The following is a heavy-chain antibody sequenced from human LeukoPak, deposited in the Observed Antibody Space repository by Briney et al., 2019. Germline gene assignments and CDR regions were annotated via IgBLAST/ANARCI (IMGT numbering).Heavy chain of an antibody. J-gene: IGHJ4*02. Sequence: SETLSLTCNVSGDSISSYYWSWIRQPPGKELEWLGYIYYSGSTNYNPSLKSRVTISVDTSNNQFSLKLSSVTAADTAVYYCARGRDGYNYFDYWGQGTLVTVSS. V-gene: IGHV4-59*01. CDR2: IYYSGST. CDR3: ARGRDGYNYFDY. D-gene: IGHD5-24*01. CDR1: GDSISSYY.